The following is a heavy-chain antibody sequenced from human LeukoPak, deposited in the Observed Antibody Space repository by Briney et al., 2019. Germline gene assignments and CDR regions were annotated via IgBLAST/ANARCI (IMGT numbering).Heavy chain of an antibody. Sequence: TGRSLRLSCAASGFTFSSYGMHWVRQAPGKGLEWVAVISYDGRNKYYADSVKGRFTIPRDNSKNTLYLQMNSLRAEDTAVYYCAKEGYYGSGSFPDYWGQGTLVTVSS. CDR1: GFTFSSYG. CDR3: AKEGYYGSGSFPDY. V-gene: IGHV3-30*18. D-gene: IGHD3-10*01. J-gene: IGHJ4*02. CDR2: ISYDGRNK.